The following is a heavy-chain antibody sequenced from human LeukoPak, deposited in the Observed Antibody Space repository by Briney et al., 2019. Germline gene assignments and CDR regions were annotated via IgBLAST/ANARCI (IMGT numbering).Heavy chain of an antibody. D-gene: IGHD3-3*01. J-gene: IGHJ5*02. Sequence: SETLSLTCNVSGGSISSYYWNWIRQPPGKGLEWIGHIYYTGRTNYSPSLRSRVTISLDTSKNQFSLELRSVTAADTAVYYCARMDDFWSGYYLLDQWGQGTLVSVSS. V-gene: IGHV4-59*08. CDR3: ARMDDFWSGYYLLDQ. CDR2: IYYTGRT. CDR1: GGSISSYY.